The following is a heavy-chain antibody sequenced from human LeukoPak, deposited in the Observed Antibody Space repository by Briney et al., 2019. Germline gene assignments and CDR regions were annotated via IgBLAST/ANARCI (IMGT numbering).Heavy chain of an antibody. CDR3: AKGNGYRRPPDY. V-gene: IGHV3-23*01. Sequence: GGSLRLSCAASGFTFSSYAMSWVSQAQGKEREWVSAISGSGGSTYYADSVKVRFTISRDNSKNTLYLQMNSLRAEDTAVYYCAKGNGYRRPPDYWGQGTLVTVSS. CDR1: GFTFSSYA. J-gene: IGHJ4*02. D-gene: IGHD5-18*01. CDR2: ISGSGGST.